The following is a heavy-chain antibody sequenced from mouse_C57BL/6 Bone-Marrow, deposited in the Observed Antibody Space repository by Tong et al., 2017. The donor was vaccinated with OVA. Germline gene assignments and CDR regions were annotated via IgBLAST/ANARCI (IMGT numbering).Heavy chain of an antibody. CDR1: GYTFTDYY. J-gene: IGHJ4*01. CDR2: IYPGSGNT. CDR3: ADRYGYAMDY. D-gene: IGHD2-14*01. V-gene: IGHV1-77*01. Sequence: VQLQESGAELTRPGASVKLSCKASGYTFTDYYINWVKQRTGQGLEWIGEIYPGSGNTYYNEKFKGKATLTADKSSSTAYRQLSSLTSEDSAVYFCADRYGYAMDYWGQGTSVTVSS.